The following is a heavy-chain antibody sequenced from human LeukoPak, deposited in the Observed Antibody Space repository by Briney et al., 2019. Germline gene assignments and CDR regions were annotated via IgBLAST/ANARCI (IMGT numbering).Heavy chain of an antibody. CDR2: MNPNSGNT. CDR1: GYTFTNYD. D-gene: IGHD3-22*01. Sequence: ASVKVSCKASGYTFTNYDIDWVRQATGQGLEWMGWMNPNSGNTGYAQKFQGRVTMTRNTSISTAYMELNSLTSEDTAVYYCASDTSHTGGYYYREDAFDVWGQGTMVTVSS. V-gene: IGHV1-8*01. CDR3: ASDTSHTGGYYYREDAFDV. J-gene: IGHJ3*01.